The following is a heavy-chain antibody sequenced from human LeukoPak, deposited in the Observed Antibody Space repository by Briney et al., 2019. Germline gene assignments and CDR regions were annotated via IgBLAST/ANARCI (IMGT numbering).Heavy chain of an antibody. CDR3: ARRRPTSLNWGPDSYYFDY. J-gene: IGHJ4*02. Sequence: SETLSLTCTVSGGSISSHYWSWIRQPPGKGLEWIGYIYYSGSTNYNPSLKSRVTISVDTSKNQFSLKLSSVTAADTAAYYCARRRPTSLNWGPDSYYFDYWGQGTLVTVSS. D-gene: IGHD7-27*01. CDR2: IYYSGST. V-gene: IGHV4-59*11. CDR1: GGSISSHY.